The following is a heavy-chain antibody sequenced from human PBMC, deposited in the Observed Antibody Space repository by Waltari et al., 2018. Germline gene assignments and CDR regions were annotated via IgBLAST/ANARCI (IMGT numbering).Heavy chain of an antibody. CDR3: AREAGTTGSEFFDS. D-gene: IGHD1-7*01. V-gene: IGHV3-53*01. Sequence: IYSGGTTYYGDSLRGRFTISRDKSKNTLYLYMSSLRVEDTAVYYCAREAGTTGSEFFDSWGQGTLVTVSS. J-gene: IGHJ4*02. CDR2: IYSGGTT.